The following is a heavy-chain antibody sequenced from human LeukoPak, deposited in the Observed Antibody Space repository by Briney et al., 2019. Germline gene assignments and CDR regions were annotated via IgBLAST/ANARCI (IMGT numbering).Heavy chain of an antibody. Sequence: PSETLSLTCAVLGGSFSGYYWSWIRQPPGKGLEWIGEINHSGTTNYNPSLKSRVTISVDTSKNHFSLELSSVTAAIPPLIYFARVSGLRLRELSTDAFDIWGQGTMVTVSS. V-gene: IGHV4-34*01. CDR2: INHSGTT. D-gene: IGHD3-16*02. CDR3: ARVSGLRLRELSTDAFDI. CDR1: GGSFSGYY. J-gene: IGHJ3*02.